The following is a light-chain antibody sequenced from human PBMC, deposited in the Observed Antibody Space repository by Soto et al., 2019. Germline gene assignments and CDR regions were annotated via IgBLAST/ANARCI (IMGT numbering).Light chain of an antibody. CDR3: QSYDISLHNYV. V-gene: IGLV1-44*01. Sequence: QSVLTQPPSASGTPGQRVTISCSGSGSNIGSHTVSWYQQLPGTAPNLLIYGDNNRPSGVPDRFSGSKSGTSASLAITRLQAEDEADYYCQSYDISLHNYVFGTGTKLTVL. J-gene: IGLJ1*01. CDR1: GSNIGSHT. CDR2: GDN.